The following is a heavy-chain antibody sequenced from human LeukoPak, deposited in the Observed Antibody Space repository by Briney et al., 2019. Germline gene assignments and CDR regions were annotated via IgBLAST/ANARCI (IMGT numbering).Heavy chain of an antibody. CDR3: ARYDSRGSASTRFDS. CDR1: GYPLGRNYF. CDR2: IHGSEST. D-gene: IGHD4-23*01. J-gene: IGHJ5*01. Sequence: SETLSLTCAVSGYPLGRNYFWGWVRQPPARRLEWIGRIHGSESTTYNPSLMNRVTISVASSSNHSPLQLTSATAATTAVYYCARYDSRGSASTRFDSWGQGILVTISS. V-gene: IGHV4-38-2*01.